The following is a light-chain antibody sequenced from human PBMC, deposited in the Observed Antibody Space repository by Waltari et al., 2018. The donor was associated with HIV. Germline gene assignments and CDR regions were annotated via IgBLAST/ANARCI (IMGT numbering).Light chain of an antibody. CDR3: SSRDRSGNSWV. Sequence: SSELTQDPPMSVALGQTVRITCQGDSLRHYYASWYQQRPGQAPLLLFYGTNSRPSGISERFSGSNSGNTASLSIIGAQAGDEADYFCSSRDRSGNSWVFGGGTTLTVL. J-gene: IGLJ3*02. V-gene: IGLV3-19*01. CDR1: SLRHYY. CDR2: GTN.